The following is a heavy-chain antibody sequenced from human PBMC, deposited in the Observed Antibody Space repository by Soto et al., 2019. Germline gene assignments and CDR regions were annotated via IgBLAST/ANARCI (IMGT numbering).Heavy chain of an antibody. D-gene: IGHD2-2*01. V-gene: IGHV3-23*01. CDR3: AKEAEENENVPIPGDN. Sequence: GGSLRLSCAASGFSFRNYAMTCVRQVPGKGLEWVSGLSGSGTMRYYADSVRGRFIISRDNAKNTLFLQMDNLRVEDSAVYYCAKEAEENENVPIPGDNWGQGTPVTVAS. CDR1: GFSFRNYA. CDR2: LSGSGTMR. J-gene: IGHJ4*02.